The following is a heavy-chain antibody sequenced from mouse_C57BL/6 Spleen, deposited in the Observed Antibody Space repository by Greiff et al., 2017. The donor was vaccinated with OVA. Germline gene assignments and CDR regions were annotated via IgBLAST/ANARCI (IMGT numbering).Heavy chain of an antibody. Sequence: LQESGAELVRPGTSVKVSCKASGYAFTNYLIEWVKQRPGQGLEWIGVINPGSGGTNYNEKFKGKATLTADKSSSTAYMQLSSLTSEDSAVYFCAREGSSGYVFDYWGQGTTLTVSS. D-gene: IGHD3-2*02. J-gene: IGHJ2*01. V-gene: IGHV1-54*01. CDR2: INPGSGGT. CDR1: GYAFTNYL. CDR3: AREGSSGYVFDY.